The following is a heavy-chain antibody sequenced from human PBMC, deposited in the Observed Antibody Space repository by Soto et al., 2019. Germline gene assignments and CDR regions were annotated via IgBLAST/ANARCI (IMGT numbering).Heavy chain of an antibody. CDR3: AREYYDFWSGFEDYYYGMDV. Sequence: GASVKVSCKASGYTFTSYAMHWVRQAPGQRLEWMGWINAGNGNTKYSQKFQGRVTITRDTSASTAYMELSSLRSEDTAVYYCAREYYDFWSGFEDYYYGMDVWGQGTTVTVS. CDR1: GYTFTSYA. CDR2: INAGNGNT. D-gene: IGHD3-3*01. J-gene: IGHJ6*02. V-gene: IGHV1-3*01.